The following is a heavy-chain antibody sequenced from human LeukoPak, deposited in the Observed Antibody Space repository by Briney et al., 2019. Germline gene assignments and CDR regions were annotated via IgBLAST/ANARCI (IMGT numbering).Heavy chain of an antibody. J-gene: IGHJ4*02. D-gene: IGHD4-23*01. CDR3: AGKQRWPFDY. CDR2: IYYSGST. V-gene: IGHV4-59*01. CDR1: GGSISSYY. Sequence: SGTLSLTCTVSGGSISSYYWSWIRQPPGKGLEWIGYIYYSGSTNYNPSLKSRVTISVDTSKNQFSLKLSSVAAADTAVYYCAGKQRWPFDYWGQGTLVTVSS.